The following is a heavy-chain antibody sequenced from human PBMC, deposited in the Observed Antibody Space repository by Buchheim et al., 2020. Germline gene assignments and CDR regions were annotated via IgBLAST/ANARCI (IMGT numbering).Heavy chain of an antibody. CDR2: ISYDGSNK. J-gene: IGHJ4*02. CDR1: GFTFSSYG. D-gene: IGHD3-9*01. Sequence: QVQLVESGGGVVQPGRSLRLSCAASGFTFSSYGMHWVRQAPGKGLEWVAVISYDGSNKYYADSVKGRFTISRDNSKNTLYLQMNSLRAEDTAVYYCAKDSGRYFDTMYFDYWGQGTL. CDR3: AKDSGRYFDTMYFDY. V-gene: IGHV3-30*18.